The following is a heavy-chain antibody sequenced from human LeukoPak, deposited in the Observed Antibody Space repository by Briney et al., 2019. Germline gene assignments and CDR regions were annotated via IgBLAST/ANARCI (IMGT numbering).Heavy chain of an antibody. CDR2: INPNTDDR. D-gene: IGHD2-21*02. CDR1: GYTFTNYH. V-gene: IGHV1-8*03. Sequence: ASLKVSCKASGYTFTNYHINWVRQAPGQGLEWMGWINPNTDDRGYAQKFQGRVSITSDTSISTAYMELGSLRSEDTAVYFCARTTSSTASGYDYWGQGTLVTVSS. CDR3: ARTTSSTASGYDY. J-gene: IGHJ4*02.